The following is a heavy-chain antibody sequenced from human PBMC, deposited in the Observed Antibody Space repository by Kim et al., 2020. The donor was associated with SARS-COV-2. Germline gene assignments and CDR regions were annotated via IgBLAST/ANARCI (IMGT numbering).Heavy chain of an antibody. Sequence: EPRSVPAFQGQVTISADKSISTAYLQWSSLKASDTAMYYCARLRGAAVDYWGQGTLVTVSS. CDR3: ARLRGAAVDY. V-gene: IGHV5-51*01. J-gene: IGHJ4*02. CDR2: EP. D-gene: IGHD1-26*01.